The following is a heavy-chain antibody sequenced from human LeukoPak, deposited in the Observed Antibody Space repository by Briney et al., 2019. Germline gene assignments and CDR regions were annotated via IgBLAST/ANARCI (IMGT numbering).Heavy chain of an antibody. Sequence: PGGSLRLACAASGFTFSSYGMSWVRQAPGKGLEWVSTIIASGGSTYDADSVKGRFTISRDNSRNTLYLQMNSLRAEDTAVYYCAKGFYGSRYWYFDRWGRGTPVTVSS. D-gene: IGHD3-10*01. V-gene: IGHV3-23*01. CDR1: GFTFSSYG. CDR3: AKGFYGSRYWYFDR. J-gene: IGHJ2*01. CDR2: IIASGGST.